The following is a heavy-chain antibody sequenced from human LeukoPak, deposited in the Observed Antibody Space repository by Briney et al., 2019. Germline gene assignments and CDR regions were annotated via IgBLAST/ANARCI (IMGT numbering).Heavy chain of an antibody. J-gene: IGHJ6*02. CDR1: GFTFSSYA. CDR3: ARDALCSGGSCYLSYYYYYGMDV. Sequence: GGSLRLSCAASGFTFSSYAMSWVRQAPGKGLEWVSAISGSGGSTYYADSVKGRFTISRDNSKNTLYLQMNSLRAEDTAVYYCARDALCSGGSCYLSYYYYYGMDVWGQGTTVTVSS. V-gene: IGHV3-23*01. CDR2: ISGSGGST. D-gene: IGHD2-15*01.